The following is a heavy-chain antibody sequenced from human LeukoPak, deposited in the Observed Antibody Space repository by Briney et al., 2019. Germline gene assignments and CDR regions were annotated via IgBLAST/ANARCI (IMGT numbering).Heavy chain of an antibody. Sequence: PGGSLRLSCAASGFTFDDYAMHWVRQAPGQGLEWVSLISGDGGSTYYADSVKGRFTISRDNSKNSLYLQMNSLRTEDTALYYCATQTRSGSYYFYYYYMDVWGKGTTVTVSS. J-gene: IGHJ6*03. CDR1: GFTFDDYA. D-gene: IGHD1-26*01. V-gene: IGHV3-43*02. CDR2: ISGDGGST. CDR3: ATQTRSGSYYFYYYYMDV.